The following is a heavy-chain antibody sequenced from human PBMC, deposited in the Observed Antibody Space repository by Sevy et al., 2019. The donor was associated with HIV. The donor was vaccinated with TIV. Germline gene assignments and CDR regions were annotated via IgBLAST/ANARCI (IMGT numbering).Heavy chain of an antibody. D-gene: IGHD6-13*01. CDR1: GGSISSGGYS. CDR3: AGAYLDSSGWYGADY. CDR2: IYHSGST. V-gene: IGHV4-30-2*01. Sequence: SETLSLTCAVSGGSISSGGYSWSWIRQPPGKGLVWIGYIYHSGSTYYNPSLKSRVTISVDRSKNQFSLKLGSVTAADTAAYYCAGAYLDSSGWYGADYCGQGTLVTVSS. J-gene: IGHJ4*02.